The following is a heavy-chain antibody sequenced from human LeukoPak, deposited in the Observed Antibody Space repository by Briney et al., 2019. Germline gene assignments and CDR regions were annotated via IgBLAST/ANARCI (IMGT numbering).Heavy chain of an antibody. CDR2: IYTSGST. V-gene: IGHV4-4*07. D-gene: IGHD2-15*01. CDR3: ARWWGGGADY. CDR1: GGSISSYY. J-gene: IGHJ4*02. Sequence: SETLSLTCTVSGGSISSYYWTWIRQPAGKGLEWIGRIYTSGSTYYNPSLKSRVTMSVHTSKNQFSLKLSSVPATDTAVYYCARWWGGGADYWGQGTLVTVSS.